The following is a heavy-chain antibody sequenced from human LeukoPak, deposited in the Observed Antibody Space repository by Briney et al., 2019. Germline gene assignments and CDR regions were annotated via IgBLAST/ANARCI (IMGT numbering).Heavy chain of an antibody. CDR2: IYYSGST. J-gene: IGHJ4*02. CDR3: ARGPERRITIFGVVIIGGFDY. D-gene: IGHD3-3*01. V-gene: IGHV4-39*07. CDR1: GGSISSSTYC. Sequence: SETLSLTCAVSGGSISSSTYCWGWIRQPPGKGLEWIGSIYYSGSTYYNPSLKSRVTISVDTSKNQFSLKLGSVTAADTAVYYCARGPERRITIFGVVIIGGFDYWGQGTLVTVSS.